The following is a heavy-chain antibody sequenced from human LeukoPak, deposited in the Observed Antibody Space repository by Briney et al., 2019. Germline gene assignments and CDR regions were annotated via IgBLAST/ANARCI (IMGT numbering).Heavy chain of an antibody. CDR2: ISISSNYI. Sequence: GGSMRLSCAASGFTFGSYNMNWVRQAPGKGLEWVSSISISSNYIYYADSVKGRFTISRDNAKKSLYLQMNSLRAGDTAVYYCARDGGDYYDSSGYPFHHWGQGTLVTLSS. CDR1: GFTFGSYN. V-gene: IGHV3-21*01. J-gene: IGHJ1*01. CDR3: ARDGGDYYDSSGYPFHH. D-gene: IGHD3-22*01.